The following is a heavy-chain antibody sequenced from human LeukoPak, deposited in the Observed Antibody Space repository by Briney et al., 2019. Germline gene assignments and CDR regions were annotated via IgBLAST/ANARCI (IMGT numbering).Heavy chain of an antibody. CDR3: ASAGPHYYDSSGYSVAFDI. D-gene: IGHD3-22*01. V-gene: IGHV4-30-4*01. J-gene: IGHJ3*02. Sequence: PSETLSLTCTVSGGSISSGDYYWSWIRQPPGKGLEWIGYIYYSGSTYYNPSLKSRVTISVDTSKNQFSLELSSVTAADTAVYYCASAGPHYYDSSGYSVAFDIWGQGTMVTVSS. CDR1: GGSISSGDYY. CDR2: IYYSGST.